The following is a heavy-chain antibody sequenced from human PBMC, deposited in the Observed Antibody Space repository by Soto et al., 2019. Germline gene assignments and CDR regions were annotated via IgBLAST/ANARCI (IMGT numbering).Heavy chain of an antibody. CDR2: IYYSGST. CDR3: ARTPNGPWSSGWYIGPEAFDI. J-gene: IGHJ3*02. CDR1: GVSISGYY. V-gene: IGHV4-59*01. D-gene: IGHD6-19*01. Sequence: SETLSLTCTVSGVSISGYYWSWIRQPPGKGLEWIGYIYYSGSTNYNPSLKSRVTISVDTSKNQFSLKLSSVTAADTAVYYCARTPNGPWSSGWYIGPEAFDIWGQGTMVTVSS.